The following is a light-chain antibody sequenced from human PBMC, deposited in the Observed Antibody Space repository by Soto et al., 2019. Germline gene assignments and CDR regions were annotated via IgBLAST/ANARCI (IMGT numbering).Light chain of an antibody. CDR2: DAS. CDR3: QQYDSIPFT. CDR1: QAISKY. V-gene: IGKV1-33*01. J-gene: IGKJ3*01. Sequence: DIQMTQSPSSLSASLGDRVTITCQASQAISKYLHWYHQRPGKAPKLLIYDASNLEAGVPSRFSGTGSGTFYTFTISSLHPEDFATYHCQQYDSIPFTFGPGTKVDIK.